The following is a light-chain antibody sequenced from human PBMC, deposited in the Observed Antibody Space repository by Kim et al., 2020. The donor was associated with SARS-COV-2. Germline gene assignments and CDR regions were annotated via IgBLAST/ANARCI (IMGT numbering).Light chain of an antibody. Sequence: SPGETDTLSCQASPRVSSSHLVWYQQRGGQAPRLLIYGAFSRATGIPDRFSGSGSGTDFTLTISRLEPEDFAVYYCQLLGSSWWTFGQGTKVDIK. CDR1: PRVSSSH. CDR3: QLLGSSWWT. J-gene: IGKJ1*01. V-gene: IGKV3-20*01. CDR2: GAF.